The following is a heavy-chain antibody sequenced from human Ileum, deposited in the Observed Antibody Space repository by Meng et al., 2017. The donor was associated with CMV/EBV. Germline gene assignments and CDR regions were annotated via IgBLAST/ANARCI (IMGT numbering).Heavy chain of an antibody. Sequence: SVKVSCKASGDSLSKYTLSWVRQAPGQGLEWMGRIIPTLEIANYAQNFEGRVTITADKSTSTAYMELSSLRSEDAAVYYCAICAFGESDLYYAMDVWGQGTTVTVSS. CDR1: GDSLSKYT. CDR3: AICAFGESDLYYAMDV. CDR2: IIPTLEIA. D-gene: IGHD3-10*01. J-gene: IGHJ6*02. V-gene: IGHV1-69*02.